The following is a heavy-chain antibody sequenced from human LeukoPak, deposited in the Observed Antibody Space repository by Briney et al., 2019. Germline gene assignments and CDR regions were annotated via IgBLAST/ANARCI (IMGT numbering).Heavy chain of an antibody. CDR3: AKESYCSSTSCPMDV. CDR1: GFTFSSYG. CDR2: IWYGGSNK. V-gene: IGHV3-30*02. D-gene: IGHD2-2*01. J-gene: IGHJ6*04. Sequence: QPGGSLRLSCAASGFTFSSYGVHWVRQAPGKGLEWVAVIWYGGSNKYYADSVKGRFTISRDNSKNTLYLQMNSLRAEDTAVYYCAKESYCSSTSCPMDVWGKGTTVTVSS.